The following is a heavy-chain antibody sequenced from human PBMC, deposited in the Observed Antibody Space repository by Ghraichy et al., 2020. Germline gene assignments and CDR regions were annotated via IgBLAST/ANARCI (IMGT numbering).Heavy chain of an antibody. CDR2: MNPNSGNT. V-gene: IGHV1-8*01. CDR1: GYTFTSYD. J-gene: IGHJ6*02. D-gene: IGHD3-3*01. CDR3: ARDGRRFLVRYYYYGMDV. Sequence: ASVKVSCKASGYTFTSYDINWVRQATGQGLEWMGWMNPNSGNTGYAQKFQGRVTMTRNTSISTAYMELSSLRSEDTAVYYCARDGRRFLVRYYYYGMDVWGQGTTVTVS.